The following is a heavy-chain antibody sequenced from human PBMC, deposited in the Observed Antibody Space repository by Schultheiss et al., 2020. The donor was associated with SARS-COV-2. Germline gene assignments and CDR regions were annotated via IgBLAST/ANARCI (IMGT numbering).Heavy chain of an antibody. Sequence: GESLKISCAASGFTFSSYAMHWVRQAPGKGLEWVAVIWYDGSNKYYADSVKGRFTISRDNSRNTLYLQMNSLRADDTAIFYCVKPHQEVDIVDSSEDWGQGTLVTVSS. CDR3: VKPHQEVDIVDSSED. D-gene: IGHD5-12*01. CDR2: IWYDGSNK. CDR1: GFTFSSYA. J-gene: IGHJ1*01. V-gene: IGHV3-33*06.